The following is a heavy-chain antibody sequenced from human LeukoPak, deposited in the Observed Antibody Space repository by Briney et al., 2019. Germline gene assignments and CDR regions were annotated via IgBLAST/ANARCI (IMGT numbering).Heavy chain of an antibody. CDR2: INPNSGGT. D-gene: IGHD3-22*01. J-gene: IGHJ4*02. CDR3: ARDPDYYDSSGYSPY. V-gene: IGHV1-2*02. CDR1: GYTFTGYY. Sequence: ASVKVSCKASGYTFTGYYMHWVRQAPGQGLEWMGWINPNSGGTNYAQKFQGRVTMTRDTSISTAYMELSRLRSDDTAVYYCARDPDYYDSSGYSPYWGQGTLVTVSS.